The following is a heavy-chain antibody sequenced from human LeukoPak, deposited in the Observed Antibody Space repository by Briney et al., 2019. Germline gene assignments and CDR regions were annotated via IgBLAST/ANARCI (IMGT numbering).Heavy chain of an antibody. V-gene: IGHV3-64D*06. CDR1: GFTFSSYA. CDR3: VKGLRYFDWLSFDY. Sequence: PGGSLRLSCSASGFTFSSYAMHWVRQAPGKGLEYVSAISSNGGSTYYADSVKGRFTISRDNSKNTLYLQMSSLRAEGTAVYYCVKGLRYFDWLSFDYWGQGTLVTVSS. D-gene: IGHD3-9*01. CDR2: ISSNGGST. J-gene: IGHJ4*02.